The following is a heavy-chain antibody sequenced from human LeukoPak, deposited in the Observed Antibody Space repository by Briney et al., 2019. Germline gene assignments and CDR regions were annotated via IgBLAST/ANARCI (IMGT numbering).Heavy chain of an antibody. J-gene: IGHJ4*02. CDR1: GFTFSSYS. V-gene: IGHV3-48*01. D-gene: IGHD5-18*01. CDR2: ISSSSSTI. Sequence: GGSLRLSCAASGFTFSSYSMNWVRQAPGKGLEWVSYISSSSSTIYYADSVKGRFTISRDNAKNSLYLQMNSLRAEDTAVYYCAKGPPGFWIQLWYFDYWGQGTLVTVSS. CDR3: AKGPPGFWIQLWYFDY.